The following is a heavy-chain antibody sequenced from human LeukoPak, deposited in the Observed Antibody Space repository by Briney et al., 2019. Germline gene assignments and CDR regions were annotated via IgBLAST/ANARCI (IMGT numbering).Heavy chain of an antibody. Sequence: GGSLRLSCAASGFTFSYYWMSWVRQAPGKGLEWVANIKEDGSENYSVDSVKGRFTISRDNAKNSLYLQMNSLTAEDTAVYYCASRKSYYDQFDYWGQGTLVTVSS. V-gene: IGHV3-7*01. CDR3: ASRKSYYDQFDY. CDR1: GFTFSYYW. J-gene: IGHJ4*02. CDR2: IKEDGSEN. D-gene: IGHD3-22*01.